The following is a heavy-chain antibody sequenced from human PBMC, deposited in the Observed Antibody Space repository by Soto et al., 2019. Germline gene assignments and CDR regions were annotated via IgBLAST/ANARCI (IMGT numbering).Heavy chain of an antibody. J-gene: IGHJ5*02. V-gene: IGHV3-66*04. CDR2: IYSGGSK. D-gene: IGHD2-15*01. CDR1: GLTVSSNY. CDR3: ASQYGGYGWFDT. Sequence: DVQLVESGGGLVQPGGSLRLACAASGLTVSSNYMNWVRQAPGKGLEWVSVIYSGGSKYYADSVKGRFTIPRDNTKNTLYLKMNRPRAEDTAVYYCASQYGGYGWFDTWGQGTPVTVSS.